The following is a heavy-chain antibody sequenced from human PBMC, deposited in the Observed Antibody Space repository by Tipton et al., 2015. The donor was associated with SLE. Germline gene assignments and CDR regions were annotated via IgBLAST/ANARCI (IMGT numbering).Heavy chain of an antibody. D-gene: IGHD3-10*01. CDR2: INSDGSST. V-gene: IGHV3-74*01. J-gene: IGHJ3*02. CDR1: GFTFSNYW. CDR3: ARETASGAFDI. Sequence: SLRLSCAASGFTFSNYWMHWVRQAPGKGLVWVSRINSDGSSTSYADSVKGRFTTSRDNAKNTLYLQMNSLRAEDTAVYYCARETASGAFDIWGLGTMVTVSS.